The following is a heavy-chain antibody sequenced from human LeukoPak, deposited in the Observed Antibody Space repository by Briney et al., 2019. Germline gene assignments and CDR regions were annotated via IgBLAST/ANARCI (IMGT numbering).Heavy chain of an antibody. V-gene: IGHV4-59*01. CDR2: IYYSGST. J-gene: IGHJ5*02. Sequence: PSETLSLTCAVYGGSFSGYYWSWIRQPPGKGLEWIGYIYYSGSTNYNPSLKSRVTVSVDTSKNQFSLKLSSVTAADTAVYYCARGYSSSWFNLWGQGTLVTVSS. CDR1: GGSFSGYY. D-gene: IGHD6-13*01. CDR3: ARGYSSSWFNL.